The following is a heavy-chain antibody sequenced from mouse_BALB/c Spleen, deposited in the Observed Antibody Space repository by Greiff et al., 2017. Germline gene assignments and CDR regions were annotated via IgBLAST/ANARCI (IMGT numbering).Heavy chain of an antibody. V-gene: IGHV5-17*02. CDR3: ARLGDDYDGVWFAY. CDR2: ISSGSSTI. CDR1: GFTFSSFG. J-gene: IGHJ3*01. D-gene: IGHD2-4*01. Sequence: EVKLMESGGGLVQPGGSRKLSCAASGFTFSSFGMHWVRQAPEKGLEWVAYISSGSSTIYYADTVKGRFTISRDNPKNTLFLQMTSLRSEDTAMYYCARLGDDYDGVWFAYWGQGTLVTVSA.